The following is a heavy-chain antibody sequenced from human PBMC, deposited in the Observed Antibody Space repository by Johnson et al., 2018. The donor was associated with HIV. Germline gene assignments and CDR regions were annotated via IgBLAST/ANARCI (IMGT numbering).Heavy chain of an antibody. Sequence: VQLVESGGGVVQPGGSLRLSCAASGFTFDDYGMSWVRQAPGKGLEWVSGINWHGGSTGYADSVKGRFTISRDNAKNSLYLQMNSLRAEDTALYYFAWGSSGYYYRAFDIWGQGTMVTVSS. D-gene: IGHD3-22*01. J-gene: IGHJ3*02. CDR2: INWHGGST. CDR1: GFTFDDYG. V-gene: IGHV3-20*04. CDR3: AWGSSGYYYRAFDI.